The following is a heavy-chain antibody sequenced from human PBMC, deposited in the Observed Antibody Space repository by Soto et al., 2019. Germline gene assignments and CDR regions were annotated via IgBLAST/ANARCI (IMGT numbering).Heavy chain of an antibody. CDR2: INHSGST. D-gene: IGHD2-2*01. CDR3: ARGYCSSTSCIPNYYYGMDV. J-gene: IGHJ6*02. CDR1: GGSFSGYY. Sequence: QVQLQQWGAGLLKPSETLSLTCAVYGGSFSGYYWSWIRQPPGKGLEWIGEINHSGSTNYNPSLKSRVTISVDPSKHQFSLKLSSVTAADTAVYYCARGYCSSTSCIPNYYYGMDVWGQGTTVTVSS. V-gene: IGHV4-34*01.